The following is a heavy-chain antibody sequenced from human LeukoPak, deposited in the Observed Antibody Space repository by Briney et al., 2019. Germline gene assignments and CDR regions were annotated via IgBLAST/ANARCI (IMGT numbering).Heavy chain of an antibody. CDR1: GFTINIYA. D-gene: IGHD4-17*01. J-gene: IGHJ3*02. Sequence: PGGSLRLSCAPSGFTINIYAVTWVRQAPGKGLEWVSSITVNGGGISYADSVKGRFTISRDNSKNTLYLQMNSLRAEDTAVYYCAKDPNGDYVGAFDSWDQGTRVTVSS. CDR2: ITVNGGGI. V-gene: IGHV3-23*01. CDR3: AKDPNGDYVGAFDS.